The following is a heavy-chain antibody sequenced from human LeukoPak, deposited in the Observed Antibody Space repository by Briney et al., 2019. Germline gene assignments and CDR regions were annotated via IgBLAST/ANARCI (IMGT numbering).Heavy chain of an antibody. Sequence: SETLSLICTVSGGSISTSYWSWIRQPPGKGLEWIAYISYSGITDYNPSLKSRVTISVDTSKNQFSLRLTSVTAADTAVYYCARQRSYLWDAFDIWGQGTMVTVSS. D-gene: IGHD2-21*01. CDR2: ISYSGIT. CDR1: GGSISTSY. V-gene: IGHV4-59*08. J-gene: IGHJ3*02. CDR3: ARQRSYLWDAFDI.